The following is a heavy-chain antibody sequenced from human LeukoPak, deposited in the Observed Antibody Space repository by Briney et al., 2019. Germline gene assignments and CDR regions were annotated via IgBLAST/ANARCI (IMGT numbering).Heavy chain of an antibody. D-gene: IGHD2-2*01. V-gene: IGHV3-23*01. CDR2: VSGSGRTT. CDR1: GFLFSNYA. Sequence: PGGSLRLSCSASGFLFSNYAMSWVRQAPGKGLEWISAVSGSGRTTYYADSVKGRFTISRDNSGNTLYLQMNGLTVEDTALYYCAKNRGIGSADWFDPWGQGTLVTVSS. CDR3: AKNRGIGSADWFDP. J-gene: IGHJ5*02.